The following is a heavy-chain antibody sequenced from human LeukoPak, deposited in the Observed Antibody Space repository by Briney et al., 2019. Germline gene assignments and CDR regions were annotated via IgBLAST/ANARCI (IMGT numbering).Heavy chain of an antibody. V-gene: IGHV3-21*01. Sequence: PGGSLRLSCAASGFTFSSYSMNWVRQAPGKGLEWVSSISSSSSYIYYADSVKGRFTISRDNSKNTLYLQMNSLRAEDTAVYYCARGRNDYVWGSYLNWFDPWGLGTLVTVSS. D-gene: IGHD3-16*02. CDR2: ISSSSSYI. CDR1: GFTFSSYS. J-gene: IGHJ5*02. CDR3: ARGRNDYVWGSYLNWFDP.